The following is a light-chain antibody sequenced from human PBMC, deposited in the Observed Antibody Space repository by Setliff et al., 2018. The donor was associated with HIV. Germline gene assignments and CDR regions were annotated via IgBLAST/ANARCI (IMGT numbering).Light chain of an antibody. CDR3: CSYAGSYTSLYV. CDR2: GVN. CDR1: GSDVGGYNY. Sequence: QSALTQPRSVSGSPGQSVAISCTGTGSDVGGYNYVSWCQHNPGKAPKLMIYGVNKRPSGVPDRFSGSKSGNTASLTISGLQAEDEADYYCCSYAGSYTSLYVFGTGTKVTV. J-gene: IGLJ1*01. V-gene: IGLV2-11*01.